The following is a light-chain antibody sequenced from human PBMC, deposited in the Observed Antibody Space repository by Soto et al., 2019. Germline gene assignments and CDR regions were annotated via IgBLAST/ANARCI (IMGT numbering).Light chain of an antibody. J-gene: IGKJ2*01. CDR1: QSVSSY. Sequence: EIVLTQSPATLSLSPGERATLSCRASQSVSSYLAWYQHKPGQAPRLLIYDASNRATGIPARFSGSGSGTDFTLTISRLEPDDFAVYYCQQRSTWPHTFGPGTKLEIK. CDR3: QQRSTWPHT. CDR2: DAS. V-gene: IGKV3-11*01.